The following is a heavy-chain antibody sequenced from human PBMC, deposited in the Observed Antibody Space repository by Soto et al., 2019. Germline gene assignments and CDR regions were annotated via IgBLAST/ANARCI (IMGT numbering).Heavy chain of an antibody. J-gene: IGHJ3*02. CDR1: GFTFSSYG. CDR2: IWYDGSNK. D-gene: IGHD3-22*01. CDR3: ARGDDYYDSSGPCFAFDI. V-gene: IGHV3-33*01. Sequence: QVQLVESGGGVVQPGRSLRLSCAASGFTFSSYGMHWVRQAPGKGLEWVAVIWYDGSNKYYADSVKGRFTISRDNSKKTLYLQMNSLRAEDTCVYYCARGDDYYDSSGPCFAFDIWGQGTMVPVSS.